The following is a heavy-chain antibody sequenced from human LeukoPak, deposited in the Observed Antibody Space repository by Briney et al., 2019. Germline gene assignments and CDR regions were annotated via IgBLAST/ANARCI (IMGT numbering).Heavy chain of an antibody. CDR2: NSAYNGNT. V-gene: IGHV1-18*01. CDR3: ARGNTVTYYYYMDV. CDR1: GYTFTSYG. Sequence: ASVKVSCKASGYTFTSYGISWVRQAPGQGLEWMGWNSAYNGNTNYAQKLQGRVTMTTDTSTSTAYMELRSLRSDDTAVYYCARGNTVTYYYYMDVWGKGTTVTVSS. J-gene: IGHJ6*03. D-gene: IGHD4-17*01.